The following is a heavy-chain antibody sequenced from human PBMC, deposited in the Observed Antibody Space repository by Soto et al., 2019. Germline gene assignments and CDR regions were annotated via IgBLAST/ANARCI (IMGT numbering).Heavy chain of an antibody. V-gene: IGHV4-4*09. CDR2: TFSRGSA. D-gene: IGHD6-25*01. CDR1: GGSIGNSH. Sequence: SGTLSLPCTVFGGSIGNSHRSWIRQPPGEGLEWIGLTFSRGSATYNPSLKSRVTISVDTSKNQLSLKLTSVTAADTAVYFCARHHPRTLAALEIPFDFWGKGTLVTVSS. J-gene: IGHJ4*02. CDR3: ARHHPRTLAALEIPFDF.